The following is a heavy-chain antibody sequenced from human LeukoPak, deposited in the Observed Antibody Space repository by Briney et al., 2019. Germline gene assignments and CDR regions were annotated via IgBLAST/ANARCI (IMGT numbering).Heavy chain of an antibody. Sequence: GGSLRLSCAASGFTVSSNYMSWVRQAPGKGLEWVSVIYSGGSTYYADSVKGRFTISRDNSRNTLYLQMNSLRAEDTAVYYCAKDRSLCGAFDYWGQGTLVTVSS. J-gene: IGHJ4*02. CDR2: IYSGGST. V-gene: IGHV3-53*01. CDR1: GFTVSSNY. D-gene: IGHD1-26*01. CDR3: AKDRSLCGAFDY.